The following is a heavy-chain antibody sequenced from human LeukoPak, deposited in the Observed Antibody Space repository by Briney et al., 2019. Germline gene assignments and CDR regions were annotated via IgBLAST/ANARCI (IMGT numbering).Heavy chain of an antibody. Sequence: PSETLSLTCTVSGGSISSSSYYWGWIRQPPGKGREWISSIYYSGSTYYNPSLNSRVTVSVDTTKNPFSLKLSSVTAADTAVYYCARPHGGEYSFDYWGEGTLVTVSS. D-gene: IGHD3-10*01. J-gene: IGHJ4*02. CDR2: IYYSGST. V-gene: IGHV4-39*01. CDR1: GGSISSSSYY. CDR3: ARPHGGEYSFDY.